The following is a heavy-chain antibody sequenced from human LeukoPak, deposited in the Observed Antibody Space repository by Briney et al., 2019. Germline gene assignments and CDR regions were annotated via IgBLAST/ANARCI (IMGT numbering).Heavy chain of an antibody. Sequence: SVKVSCKASGGTFSSYAISWVRQAPGQGLEWMGGIIPIFGTANYAQKFQGRVTITADESTSTAYMELSSLRSEDTAVYYCASHSGSYYYYYGMDVWGQGTTVIVSS. CDR1: GGTFSSYA. CDR3: ASHSGSYYYYYGMDV. CDR2: IIPIFGTA. J-gene: IGHJ6*02. D-gene: IGHD1-26*01. V-gene: IGHV1-69*13.